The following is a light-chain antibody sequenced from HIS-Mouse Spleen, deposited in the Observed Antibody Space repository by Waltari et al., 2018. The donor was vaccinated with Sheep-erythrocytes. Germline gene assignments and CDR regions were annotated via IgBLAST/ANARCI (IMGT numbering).Light chain of an antibody. V-gene: IGKV1-39*01. CDR3: QQSYSTPPT. J-gene: IGKJ4*01. CDR2: AAS. CDR1: QSISSY. Sequence: DIQMTQSPSSLSASVGDRVTITCRASQSISSYLNWYQQKPGKAPKPLIYAASSLQSGVPSRVSGSGSGTDFTLTISSLQPEDFATYYCQQSYSTPPTFGGGTKVEIK.